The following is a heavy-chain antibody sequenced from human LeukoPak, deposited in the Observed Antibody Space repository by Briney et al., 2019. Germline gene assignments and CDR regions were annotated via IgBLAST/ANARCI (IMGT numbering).Heavy chain of an antibody. CDR3: ARLRLGGNWFDP. V-gene: IGHV1-8*03. CDR2: MNPNSGNT. CDR1: GYTFTSYD. J-gene: IGHJ5*02. D-gene: IGHD1-26*01. Sequence: ASVKVSCKASGYTFTSYDINWVRQATGQGLEWMGWMNPNSGNTGYARKFQGRVTITRNTSISTAYMELSSLRSEDTAVYYCARLRLGGNWFDPWGQGTLVTVSS.